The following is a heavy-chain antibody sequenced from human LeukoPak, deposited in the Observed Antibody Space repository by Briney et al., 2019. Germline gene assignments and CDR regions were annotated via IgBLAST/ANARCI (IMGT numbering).Heavy chain of an antibody. V-gene: IGHV1-46*01. D-gene: IGHD2-8*01. CDR1: GYTFTSYH. CDR2: INLSGGST. J-gene: IGHJ4*02. CDR3: ARDHVDDIPKIKDY. Sequence: ASVKVSCKASGYTFTSYHMHWVRQAPGQGLEWMGLINLSGGSTTYAQRFQGRVTLTRDTSTSTVYMELSSLRSEDTAVYYCARDHVDDIPKIKDYWGQGTLVTVSS.